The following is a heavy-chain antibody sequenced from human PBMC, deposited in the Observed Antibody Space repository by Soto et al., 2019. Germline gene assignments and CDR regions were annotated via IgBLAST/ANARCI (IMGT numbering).Heavy chain of an antibody. D-gene: IGHD4-4*01. V-gene: IGHV3-9*01. Sequence: EVQLVESGGGLVQPGRSLRLSCVASGFDFDDHAMSWVRQAPGKGLEWVSGISWNGVFIGYANSVRGRFTISRDDAKYSLYLQMNSLRPGDTALYYCTRDRFRTITTVDFWGQGTLVTVSS. CDR3: TRDRFRTITTVDF. CDR2: ISWNGVFI. CDR1: GFDFDDHA. J-gene: IGHJ4*02.